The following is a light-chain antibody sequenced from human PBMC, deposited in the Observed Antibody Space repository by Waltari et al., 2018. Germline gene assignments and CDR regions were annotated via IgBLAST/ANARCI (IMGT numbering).Light chain of an antibody. CDR3: QKHINGPYT. CDR1: QSATRY. Sequence: VVLSQAPATLSFFPGERVTLSCRSSQSATRYMAWYQQKPGQAPRLLIYDISNRATGIPARSSGSGYGSDFTHTNSSIDAEDFAVYYWQKHINGPYTPGQGTKL. V-gene: IGKV3-11*01. J-gene: IGKJ2*01. CDR2: DIS.